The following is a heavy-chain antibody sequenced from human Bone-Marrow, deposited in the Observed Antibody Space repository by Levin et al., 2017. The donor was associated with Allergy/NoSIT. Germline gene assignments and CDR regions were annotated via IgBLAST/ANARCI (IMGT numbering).Heavy chain of an antibody. J-gene: IGHJ5*02. CDR1: GYTFTGYS. V-gene: IGHV1-2*02. CDR3: ARLNTGYDSPP. CDR2: INPNRGVT. Sequence: GESLKISCEASGYTFTGYSMHWVRQAPGQGLEWMGWINPNRGVTNYAQKFQGRVTMTGDSSISTAYMELSRLRSDDTAVYYCARLNTGYDSPPWGQGTLVTVTS. D-gene: IGHD5-12*01.